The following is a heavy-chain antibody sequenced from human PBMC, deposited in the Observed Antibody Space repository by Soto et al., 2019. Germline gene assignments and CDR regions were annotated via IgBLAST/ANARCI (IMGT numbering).Heavy chain of an antibody. CDR1: GFTFSSYG. CDR2: ISYDGSNK. D-gene: IGHD3-3*01. Sequence: QVQLVESGGGVVQPGRSLRLSCAASGFTFSSYGMHWVRQAPGKGLEWVAVISYDGSNKNYADSVKGRFTISRDNSKNAQYLQMISLRAEDTAVYYCAKEVWSGPMDVFGQGTTVTVSS. V-gene: IGHV3-30*18. J-gene: IGHJ6*02. CDR3: AKEVWSGPMDV.